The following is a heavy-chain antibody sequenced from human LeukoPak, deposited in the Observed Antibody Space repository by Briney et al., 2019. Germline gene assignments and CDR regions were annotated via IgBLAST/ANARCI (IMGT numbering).Heavy chain of an antibody. J-gene: IGHJ6*03. CDR2: TYIIGSH. D-gene: IGHD2-8*02. Sequence: PSETLSLTCTVSGGSLINYYWSWLRHSAGKGLEWLGRTYIIGSHNHNPSLKSRLPLTVDTPQHQFSSNIRAVTAADTAVYYCARLKFYDSTGHSPGYCMDLWGKGIAVTVSS. CDR3: ARLKFYDSTGHSPGYCMDL. V-gene: IGHV4-4*07. CDR1: GGSLINYY.